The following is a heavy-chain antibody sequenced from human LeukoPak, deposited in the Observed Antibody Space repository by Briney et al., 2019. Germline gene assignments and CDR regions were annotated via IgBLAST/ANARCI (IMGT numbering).Heavy chain of an antibody. CDR2: ISAYNGNT. J-gene: IGHJ5*02. D-gene: IGHD2-2*01. Sequence: GASVTVSCNASGYTFTSYGISWVRQAPGQGLEWMGWISAYNGNTNYAQKLQGRVTMTTDTCTSTAYMELRSLRSDDTAVYYCARYSGSCSSTSCYPGGWFDPWGQGTLVTVSS. CDR3: ARYSGSCSSTSCYPGGWFDP. V-gene: IGHV1-18*01. CDR1: GYTFTSYG.